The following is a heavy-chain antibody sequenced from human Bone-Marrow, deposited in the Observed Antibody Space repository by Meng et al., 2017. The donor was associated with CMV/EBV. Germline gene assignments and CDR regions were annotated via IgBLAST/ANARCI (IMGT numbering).Heavy chain of an antibody. J-gene: IGHJ4*02. CDR2: VNSNNDAT. D-gene: IGHD6-19*01. CDR3: VRSSGWSLFDY. V-gene: IGHV1-2*02. Sequence: QVQLVPSGAEMKKPGASVKVSCTTSGFTFSDYYINWVRQAPGQGLEWMGWVNSNNDATNYARKFQGRVSMTRDTSISTAHMELSRLMSDDTAAYYCVRSSGWSLFDYWGQGTLVTVSS. CDR1: GFTFSDYY.